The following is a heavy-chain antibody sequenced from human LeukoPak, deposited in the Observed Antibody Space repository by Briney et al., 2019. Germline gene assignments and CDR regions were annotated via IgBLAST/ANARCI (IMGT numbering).Heavy chain of an antibody. CDR3: ARASPFWSGYRDAFDI. Sequence: ASVQVSCKASGYTFTGYYMHWVRQAPGQGLEWMGWINPNSGGTNYAQEFQGRGTMTRDTSISTAYKELSRLRSDDTAVYYCARASPFWSGYRDAFDIWGQGTMVTVSS. CDR1: GYTFTGYY. V-gene: IGHV1-2*02. CDR2: INPNSGGT. J-gene: IGHJ3*02. D-gene: IGHD3-3*01.